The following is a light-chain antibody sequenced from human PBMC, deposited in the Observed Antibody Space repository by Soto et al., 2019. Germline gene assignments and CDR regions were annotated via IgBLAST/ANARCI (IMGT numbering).Light chain of an antibody. CDR3: QQRKNWPLT. CDR1: QSVSTS. Sequence: EIVLTQSPATLSLSPGERATLSCRASQSVSTSLVWYQHKPGQAPRLLIYDASNRATGVPARFSGSGSGTDFTLTISSLEPEDFAVYYCQQRKNWPLTFGGGNKVEIK. V-gene: IGKV3-11*01. J-gene: IGKJ4*01. CDR2: DAS.